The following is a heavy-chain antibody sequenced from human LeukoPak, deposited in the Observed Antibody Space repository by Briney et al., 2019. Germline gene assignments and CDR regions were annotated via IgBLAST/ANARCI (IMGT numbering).Heavy chain of an antibody. V-gene: IGHV4-59*08. D-gene: IGHD6-19*01. CDR3: ARQLRGEAVAGHLQPFDY. CDR2: IYYTGST. Sequence: PSETLSLTCTVSGGSISSYYWSWIRQPPGKGLEWIGYIYYTGSTNYNPSLKSRVTISVDTSKNQFSLKLSSVTAADTAVYFCARQLRGEAVAGHLQPFDYWGQGTLVTVSS. CDR1: GGSISSYY. J-gene: IGHJ4*02.